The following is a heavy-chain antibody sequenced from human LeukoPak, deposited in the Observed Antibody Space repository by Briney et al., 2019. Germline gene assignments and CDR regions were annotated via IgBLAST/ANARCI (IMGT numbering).Heavy chain of an antibody. CDR2: IYPGDSDG. Sequence: GESLKISCKGSGYSFTSLWIGWVRQMPGEGLGWIGIIYPGDSDGRYSPSFQGQVTISADKSISTAYLQWSSLKASDTAMYYYARLTYYDSSSDYWGQGTLVTVSS. J-gene: IGHJ4*02. D-gene: IGHD3-22*01. CDR1: GYSFTSLW. V-gene: IGHV5-51*01. CDR3: ARLTYYDSSSDY.